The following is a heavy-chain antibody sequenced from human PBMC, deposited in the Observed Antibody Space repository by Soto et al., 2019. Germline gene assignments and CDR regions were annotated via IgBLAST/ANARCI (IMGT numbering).Heavy chain of an antibody. Sequence: QVQLVQSGAEVKKPGASVKVSCKASGYTFTSYGISWVRQAPGQGLEWMGWISAYNGNTNYAQKLQGRVTMTTDTXTXKAYMELRSLRSDDTAVYYCARDTSGTRYGRGVPSRWGQGTLVTVSS. CDR1: GYTFTSYG. J-gene: IGHJ4*02. CDR3: ARDTSGTRYGRGVPSR. D-gene: IGHD3-10*01. V-gene: IGHV1-18*01. CDR2: ISAYNGNT.